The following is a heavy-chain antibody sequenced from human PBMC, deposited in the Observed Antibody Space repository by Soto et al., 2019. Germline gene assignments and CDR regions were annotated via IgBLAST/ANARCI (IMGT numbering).Heavy chain of an antibody. CDR3: VRDGTKTLRDWFDP. V-gene: IGHV4-4*07. Sequence: SETLSLTCTVSGASISGFYWSWIRKSAGKGLEWIGRIYATGTTDYNPSLKSRVMMSVDTSKKQFSLKLRSVTAAATAVYYCVRDGTKTLRDWFDPWGQGISVTVSS. D-gene: IGHD1-1*01. CDR1: GASISGFY. CDR2: IYATGTT. J-gene: IGHJ5*02.